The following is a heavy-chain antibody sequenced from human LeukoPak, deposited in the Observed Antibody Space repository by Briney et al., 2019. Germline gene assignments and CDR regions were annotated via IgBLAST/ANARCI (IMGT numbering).Heavy chain of an antibody. CDR2: IKSKTDGGTT. D-gene: IGHD2-15*01. CDR3: TTDLYVVVVAATRRDY. J-gene: IGHJ4*02. Sequence: SGGSLRLSCAASGFTFSNAWMSWGRQAPGKGLEWVGRIKSKTDGGTTDYAGPVKGRFTISRDDQKNTLYLQMNSLKTEDTAVYYCTTDLYVVVVAATRRDYWGQGTLVTVSS. CDR1: GFTFSNAW. V-gene: IGHV3-15*01.